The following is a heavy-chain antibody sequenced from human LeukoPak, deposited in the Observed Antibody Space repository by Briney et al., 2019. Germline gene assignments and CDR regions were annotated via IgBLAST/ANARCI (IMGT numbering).Heavy chain of an antibody. Sequence: PSETLSLTCTVSGGSISSYYWSWIRQPPGKGLEWIGYIYYSGSTNYNPSLKSRVTISVDTSKNQFSLKLSSVTAADTAVYYCARLESGYGDPGDALDIWGQGTMVTVSS. J-gene: IGHJ3*02. D-gene: IGHD4-17*01. CDR1: GGSISSYY. CDR2: IYYSGST. V-gene: IGHV4-59*08. CDR3: ARLESGYGDPGDALDI.